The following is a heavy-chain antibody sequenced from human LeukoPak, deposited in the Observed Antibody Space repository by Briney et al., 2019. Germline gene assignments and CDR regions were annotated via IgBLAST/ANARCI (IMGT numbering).Heavy chain of an antibody. Sequence: PGGSLRLSCAASGFTVSNNYISWVRQAPGKGLEWVAIINQDGSEKNYVDSVKGRFTMSRDNAKNSVYLQMNSLRAEDSSVYYCARSDQGPDYWGQGTLVTVSS. V-gene: IGHV3-7*01. J-gene: IGHJ4*02. CDR2: INQDGSEK. CDR1: GFTVSNNY. CDR3: ARSDQGPDY.